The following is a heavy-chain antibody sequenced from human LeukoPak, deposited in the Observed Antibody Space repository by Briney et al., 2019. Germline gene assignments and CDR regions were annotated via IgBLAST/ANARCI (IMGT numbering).Heavy chain of an antibody. V-gene: IGHV3-33*01. CDR1: GFTFRSYG. D-gene: IGHD3-10*01. CDR2: IWYDGSNK. Sequence: GGSLRLSCAASGFTFRSYGMHLVRQAPGKGLEWVAVIWYDGSNKYYADSVKGRFTISRDNSKNTLYLQMNSLRAEDTAVYYCARDPYGSGSTSFDIWGQGKMVTVSS. J-gene: IGHJ3*02. CDR3: ARDPYGSGSTSFDI.